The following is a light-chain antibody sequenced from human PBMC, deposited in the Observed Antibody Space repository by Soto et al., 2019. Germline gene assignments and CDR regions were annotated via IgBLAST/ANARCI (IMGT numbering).Light chain of an antibody. CDR3: QSYDSSLSGVV. V-gene: IGLV1-40*01. Sequence: QAVVTQPPSVSGAPGQRVTISCTGSSSNIGAGYNVHWYQRLPGTAPKLLIYGNSNRPSGVPDRFSGSKSGTPASLAITGLQAEDEADYYCQSYDSSLSGVVFGGGTKLTVL. CDR1: SSNIGAGYN. J-gene: IGLJ2*01. CDR2: GNS.